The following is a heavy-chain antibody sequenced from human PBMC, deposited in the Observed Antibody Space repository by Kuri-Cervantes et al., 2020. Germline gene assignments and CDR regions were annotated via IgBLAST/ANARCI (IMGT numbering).Heavy chain of an antibody. Sequence: GGSLRLSCAASGFTFDDYAMHWVRQAPGKGLEWVSGISWNSGSIGYADSVKGRFTISRDNAKNSLYLQMSSLRAEDTALYYCAKDYDSSGYYYFDYWGQGTLVTDSS. J-gene: IGHJ4*02. CDR3: AKDYDSSGYYYFDY. CDR1: GFTFDDYA. CDR2: ISWNSGSI. V-gene: IGHV3-9*01. D-gene: IGHD3-22*01.